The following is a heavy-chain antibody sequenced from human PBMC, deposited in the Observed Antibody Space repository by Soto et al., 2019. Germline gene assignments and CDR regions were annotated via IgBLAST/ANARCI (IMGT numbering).Heavy chain of an antibody. CDR1: GDSVSSNRAA. CDR3: AMEKHDCFNRWTVFDA. Sequence: SQTLSLTCAISGDSVSSNRAAWNWIRQSPSRGLEWLGRTYYRSKWYNDYAVSVKSRININPDTSKSQFSLQLNSVTPEDTAVYYCAMEKHDCFNRWTVFDAWAQGILVTVSS. CDR2: TYYRSKWYN. D-gene: IGHD2-21*02. V-gene: IGHV6-1*01. J-gene: IGHJ5*02.